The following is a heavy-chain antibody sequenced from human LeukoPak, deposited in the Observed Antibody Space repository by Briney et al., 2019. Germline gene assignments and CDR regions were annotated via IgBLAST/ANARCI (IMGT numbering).Heavy chain of an antibody. CDR2: ISSNGGST. V-gene: IGHV3-64D*06. J-gene: IGHJ4*02. CDR3: VKDSSSGSYFDY. Sequence: WGSLPLSCSASGFTFSRYAMHWVRQAPGKGLEYVSAISSNGGSTYYADSVKGRFTISRDNSRNTLHLQMSSLRVEDTAVYYCVKDSSSGSYFDYWGQGTLVTVSS. CDR1: GFTFSRYA. D-gene: IGHD3-10*01.